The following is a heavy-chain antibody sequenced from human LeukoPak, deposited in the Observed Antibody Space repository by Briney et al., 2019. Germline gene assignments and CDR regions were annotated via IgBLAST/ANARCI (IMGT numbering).Heavy chain of an antibody. CDR1: GFTFSSYS. CDR3: ARDCSSTSCSDAFDI. CDR2: ISSSSSYI. D-gene: IGHD2-2*01. J-gene: IGHJ3*02. V-gene: IGHV3-21*04. Sequence: GGSLRLSCAASGFTFSSYSMNWVRQAPGKGLEWVSSISSSSSYIYYADSVKGRFTISRDNSKNTLYLQMNSLRAEDTAVYYCARDCSSTSCSDAFDIWGQGTMVTVSS.